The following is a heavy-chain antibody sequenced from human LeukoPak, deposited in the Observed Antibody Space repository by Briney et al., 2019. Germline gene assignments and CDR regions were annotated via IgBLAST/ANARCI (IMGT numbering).Heavy chain of an antibody. D-gene: IGHD3-10*01. J-gene: IGHJ5*02. V-gene: IGHV4-38-2*02. Sequence: SETLSLTCTVSGYSISSGYYWGWIRQPPGKGLEWIGSIYHSGSTYYNPSLKSRVTISVDTSKNQFSLNLISVTAADTAVYYCARDSGTTGEVKFDPWGQGTLVTVSS. CDR1: GYSISSGYY. CDR3: ARDSGTTGEVKFDP. CDR2: IYHSGST.